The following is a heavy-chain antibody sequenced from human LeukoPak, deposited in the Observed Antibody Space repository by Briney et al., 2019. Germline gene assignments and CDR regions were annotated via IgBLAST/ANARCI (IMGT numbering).Heavy chain of an antibody. D-gene: IGHD1-20*01. V-gene: IGHV3-23*01. J-gene: IGHJ4*02. CDR1: GFTFSSYA. CDR3: AKPQTRITGQFDY. Sequence: GGSLRLSCAASGFTFSSYAMSWVRQAPGKGLEWVSAISGSGGSTYYADSVKGRFTIPRDNSKNTLYLQMNSLRAEDTAVYYCAKPQTRITGQFDYWGQGTLVTVSS. CDR2: ISGSGGST.